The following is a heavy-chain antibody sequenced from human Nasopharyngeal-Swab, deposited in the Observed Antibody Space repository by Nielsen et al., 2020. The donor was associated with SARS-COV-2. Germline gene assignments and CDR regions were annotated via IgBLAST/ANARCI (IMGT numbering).Heavy chain of an antibody. Sequence: ASVKVSCKASGYTFTSYGISWVRQAPGQGLEWMGWISAYNGNTNYAQKLQGRVTITTDTSTGTAYMELRGLGSDDTAVYYCASGSLNPDYWGQGTLVTVCS. CDR3: ASGSLNPDY. V-gene: IGHV1-18*01. D-gene: IGHD1-14*01. CDR2: ISAYNGNT. J-gene: IGHJ4*02. CDR1: GYTFTSYG.